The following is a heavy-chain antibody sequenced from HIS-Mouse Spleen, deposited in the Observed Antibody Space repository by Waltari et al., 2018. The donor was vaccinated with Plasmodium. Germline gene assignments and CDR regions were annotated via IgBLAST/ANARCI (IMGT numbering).Heavy chain of an antibody. J-gene: IGHJ3*02. D-gene: IGHD7-27*01. CDR3: ARVSPPANWGALNAFDI. Sequence: QVQLQESGPGLVKPSQTLSLTCTVSGGSISSGGYYWSWIRRHPGKGLEGIGYIYYSGSTYYNPSLKSRVTISVDTSKNQFSLKLSSVTAADTAVYYCARVSPPANWGALNAFDIWGQGTMVTVSS. CDR2: IYYSGST. CDR1: GGSISSGGYY. V-gene: IGHV4-31*03.